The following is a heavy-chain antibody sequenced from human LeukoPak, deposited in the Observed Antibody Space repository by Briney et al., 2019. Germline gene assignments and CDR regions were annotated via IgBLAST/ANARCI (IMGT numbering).Heavy chain of an antibody. J-gene: IGHJ6*02. Sequence: SETLSLTCTVSGGSISSSSYYWGWIRQPPGKGLEWIGSIYYSGSTYYNPSLKSRVTMSVDTSKNQFSLKLSSVTAADTAVYYCARRTRSESITIFGVVPNPTYGMDVWGQGTTVTVSS. V-gene: IGHV4-39*01. D-gene: IGHD3-3*01. CDR1: GGSISSSSYY. CDR2: IYYSGST. CDR3: ARRTRSESITIFGVVPNPTYGMDV.